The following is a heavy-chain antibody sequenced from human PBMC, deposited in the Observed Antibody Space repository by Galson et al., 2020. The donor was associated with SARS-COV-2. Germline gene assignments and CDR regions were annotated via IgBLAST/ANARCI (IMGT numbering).Heavy chain of an antibody. V-gene: IGHV3-66*02. J-gene: IGHJ6*03. CDR2: IFDDGDT. Sequence: GGSLRLSCAASGFTVTNNYITWVRQAPGKGLEWVSVIFDDGDTLYADSVRGRFTISRDSSKNTVYLQMNSLRADDTALYYCATQTGPDFFYYYMDVWGKGTTVTISS. CDR1: GFTVTNNY. CDR3: ATQTGPDFFYYYMDV. D-gene: IGHD3-3*01.